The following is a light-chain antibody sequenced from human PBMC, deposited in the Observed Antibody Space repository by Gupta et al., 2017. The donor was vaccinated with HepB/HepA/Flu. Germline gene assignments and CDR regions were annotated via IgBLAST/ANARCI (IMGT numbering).Light chain of an antibody. CDR1: QSVSDSSNNRYY. Sequence: DIVMSQSPTSLSVSLGERATINCKSSQSVSDSSNNRYYLAWYQQKPRHPPRLLIYWASTRESGVPDRFSGSGSATDFTLTISSLQAEDVAVYYCQQYDSLPYTFGQGTKVEIK. CDR3: QQYDSLPYT. V-gene: IGKV4-1*01. CDR2: WAS. J-gene: IGKJ2*01.